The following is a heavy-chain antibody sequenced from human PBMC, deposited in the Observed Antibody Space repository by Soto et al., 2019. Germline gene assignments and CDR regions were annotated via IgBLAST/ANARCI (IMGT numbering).Heavy chain of an antibody. J-gene: IGHJ6*02. CDR2: IIPIFGTA. V-gene: IGHV1-69*13. CDR1: GGTFSSYA. D-gene: IGHD4-17*01. CDR3: ARGALDYGDYASLDSYYYGMDV. Sequence: SVKVSCKAPGGTFSSYAISWVRQAPGQGLEWMGGIIPIFGTAHYAQKFQGRVTITADESTSTAYMELSSLRSEDTAVYYCARGALDYGDYASLDSYYYGMDVGGQGTTVTVSS.